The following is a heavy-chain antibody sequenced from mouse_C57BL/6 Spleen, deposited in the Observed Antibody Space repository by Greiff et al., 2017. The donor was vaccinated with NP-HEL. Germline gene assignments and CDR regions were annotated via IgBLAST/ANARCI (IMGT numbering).Heavy chain of an antibody. CDR2: INPNNGGT. CDR3: ARSRLYLGY. Sequence: EVQLQQSGPELVKPGASVKISCKASGYTFTDYYMNWVKQSHGKSLEWIGDINPNNGGTSYNQKFKGKATLTVDKSSSTAYMELRSLTSEDSAVYYCARSRLYLGYWGQGTTLTVSS. D-gene: IGHD2-12*01. V-gene: IGHV1-26*01. CDR1: GYTFTDYY. J-gene: IGHJ2*01.